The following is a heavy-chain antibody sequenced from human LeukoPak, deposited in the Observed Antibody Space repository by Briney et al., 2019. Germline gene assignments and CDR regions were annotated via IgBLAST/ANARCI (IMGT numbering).Heavy chain of an antibody. CDR1: GFTFSSYA. V-gene: IGHV3-23*01. J-gene: IGHJ4*02. D-gene: IGHD1-14*01. CDR3: AKSRMDRVAVFDY. CDR2: ISSSGENT. Sequence: GGSLRLSCAASGFTFSSYAMNWVRQAPGKGLEWVSSISSSGENTYYADSVKGRFTISRDNSKNTLYVQMNSLRAEDTAVYYCAKSRMDRVAVFDYWGQETLVTVSS.